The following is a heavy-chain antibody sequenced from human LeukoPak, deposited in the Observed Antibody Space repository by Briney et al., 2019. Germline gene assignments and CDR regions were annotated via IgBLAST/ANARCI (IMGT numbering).Heavy chain of an antibody. CDR2: IYPGDSDT. CDR3: ARCGSGSYYKPPYYYYGMDV. D-gene: IGHD3-10*01. Sequence: GESLKISCKGSGYSFTSYWIGWVRQMPGKGLEWMGIIYPGDSDTRYSPSFQGQVTISADKSISTAYLQWSSLKASDTAMYYCARCGSGSYYKPPYYYYGMDVWGRGTTVTVSS. CDR1: GYSFTSYW. J-gene: IGHJ6*02. V-gene: IGHV5-51*01.